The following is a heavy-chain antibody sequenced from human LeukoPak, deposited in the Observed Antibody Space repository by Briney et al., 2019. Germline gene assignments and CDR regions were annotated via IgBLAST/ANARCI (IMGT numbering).Heavy chain of an antibody. D-gene: IGHD6-13*01. CDR2: IWYDGSNT. CDR3: ARDRRIAAALGCYYYYGMYV. V-gene: IGHV3-33*01. J-gene: IGHJ6*02. CDR1: GFTFSSYG. Sequence: PGRSLRLSCAASGFTFSSYGMHWVRQAPGKGLEWVAVIWYDGSNTYYAESVKGRFTISRDNSKNTLYLQMNSLRAEDTAVYYCARDRRIAAALGCYYYYGMYVWGQGTTVTVSS.